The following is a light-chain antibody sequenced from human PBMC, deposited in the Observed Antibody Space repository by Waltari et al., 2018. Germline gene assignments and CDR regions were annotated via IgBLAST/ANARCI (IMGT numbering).Light chain of an antibody. CDR3: ATWDDSLNVS. V-gene: IGLV1-44*01. CDR2: TNN. J-gene: IGLJ2*01. Sequence: QSVLTQPPSASGTPGQRVTISCSGSSSSIGRKTVNWYQQLPGTAPKLLIHTNNQRPSGVPDRFSGSKSGTSASLAISGLQSEDEADYYCATWDDSLNVSFGGGTKLTVL. CDR1: SSSIGRKT.